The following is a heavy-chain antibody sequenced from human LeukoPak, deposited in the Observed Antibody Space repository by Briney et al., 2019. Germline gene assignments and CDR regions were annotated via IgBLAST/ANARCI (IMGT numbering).Heavy chain of an antibody. CDR3: ARGRASSGYNWFDP. Sequence: PGGSLRLSCAASGFIFSSYAMCWVRQAPGKGLEWVSAISGSDKTYYADSVKGRFTISRDTSKNTLYLQMNSLRAEDTAVYYCARGRASSGYNWFDPWGQGTLVTVSS. D-gene: IGHD3-10*01. CDR1: GFIFSSYA. CDR2: ISGSDKT. V-gene: IGHV3-23*01. J-gene: IGHJ5*02.